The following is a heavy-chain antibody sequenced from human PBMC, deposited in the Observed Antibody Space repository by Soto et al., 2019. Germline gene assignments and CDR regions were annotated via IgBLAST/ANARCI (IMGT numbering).Heavy chain of an antibody. D-gene: IGHD6-19*01. J-gene: IGHJ4*02. Sequence: GASVKVSCKASGYTFSSYAISWVRQAPGQGLEWMGGIIPIFGTANYAQKFQGRVTITADESTSTAYMELSSLRSEDTAVYYCAREGSSGTFDYWGQGTLVTVSS. CDR1: GYTFSSYA. CDR3: AREGSSGTFDY. CDR2: IIPIFGTA. V-gene: IGHV1-69*13.